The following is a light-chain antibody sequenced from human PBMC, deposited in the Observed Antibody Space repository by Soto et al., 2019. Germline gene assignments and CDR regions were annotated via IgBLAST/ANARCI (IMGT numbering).Light chain of an antibody. V-gene: IGKV3-15*01. CDR1: QTVSVN. CDR2: GAS. CDR3: QQYNDWPPFT. Sequence: EIVMTQSPATLSVSPGERATLSCRASQTVSVNLAWYQQKPGQAPRLLIYGASTRATGVPARFSGSGSGTEFTLTISSLQSEDFAVYYCQQYNDWPPFTFGPGNRVDIK. J-gene: IGKJ3*01.